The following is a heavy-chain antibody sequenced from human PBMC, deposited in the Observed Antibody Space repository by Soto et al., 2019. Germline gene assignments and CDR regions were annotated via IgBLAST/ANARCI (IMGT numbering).Heavy chain of an antibody. CDR2: ISAHNGNT. CDR1: GYGFTTYG. Sequence: QVHLVQSGAEVKKPGASVKVSCKGSGYGFTTYGITWVRQAPGQGLEWMAWISAHNGNTNYAQKLQGRVTVTRVTSTSTAYMELRSLRSDDTAVYSCARGRYGDYWGQGALVTVSS. CDR3: ARGRYGDY. D-gene: IGHD1-1*01. J-gene: IGHJ4*02. V-gene: IGHV1-18*01.